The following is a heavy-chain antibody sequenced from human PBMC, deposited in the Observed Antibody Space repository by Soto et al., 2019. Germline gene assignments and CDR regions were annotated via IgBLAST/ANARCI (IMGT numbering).Heavy chain of an antibody. V-gene: IGHV3-48*02. Sequence: EVQLVESGGGLVQPGGSLRLSCAASGLTFTSSSRNWVRRAPGKGREWVSFISSSGSTIYYADSVKGRFTISRDNAKNSLYLQMNSLRDEDTAVYYCARDRGYTYAFDYWGQGTLVTVSS. D-gene: IGHD5-18*01. CDR3: ARDRGYTYAFDY. CDR2: ISSSGSTI. J-gene: IGHJ4*02. CDR1: GLTFTSSS.